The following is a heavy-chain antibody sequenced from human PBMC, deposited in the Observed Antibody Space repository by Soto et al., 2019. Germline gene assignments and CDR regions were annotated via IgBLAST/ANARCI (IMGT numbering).Heavy chain of an antibody. CDR1: GFTFTSYW. CDR3: ARDHDSSGWYHWFDP. V-gene: IGHV3-74*01. Sequence: SGGSLRLSCAASGFTFTSYWMHWVRQVPGKGLVWVSRINSDGSSTSYADSVKGRFTISRDNAKNTLYLQMNSLRAEDTAVYYCARDHDSSGWYHWFDPWGQGTLVTVSS. D-gene: IGHD6-19*01. CDR2: INSDGSST. J-gene: IGHJ5*02.